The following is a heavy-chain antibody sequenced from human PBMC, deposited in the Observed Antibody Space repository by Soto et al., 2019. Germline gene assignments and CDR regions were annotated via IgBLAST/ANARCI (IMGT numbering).Heavy chain of an antibody. CDR2: ISGSGGTT. Sequence: GGSLRLSCAASGFTFSTYTMSWVRQAPGKGLEWISGISGSGGTTYYAGSVKGRFTISRDNSKNTLYLQMNSLRAEDTAVYYCEKGVSSGGPYYSDYWGQGTLVTVSS. D-gene: IGHD6-19*01. V-gene: IGHV3-23*01. J-gene: IGHJ4*02. CDR3: EKGVSSGGPYYSDY. CDR1: GFTFSTYT.